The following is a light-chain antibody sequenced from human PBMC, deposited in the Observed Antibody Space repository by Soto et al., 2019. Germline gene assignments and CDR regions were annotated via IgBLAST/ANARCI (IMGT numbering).Light chain of an antibody. V-gene: IGKV3-20*01. J-gene: IGKJ1*01. CDR2: GAS. CDR1: QSVSSGY. CDR3: QQYGRSSWT. Sequence: EIVLTQSPGTLSLSPGERATLSCRASQSVSSGYLAWYQQKPGQAPRLLIYGASNRATGIPDRFSGSESGTDFTLTISRLEPEDSAVYYCQQYGRSSWTFGQGTKVEIK.